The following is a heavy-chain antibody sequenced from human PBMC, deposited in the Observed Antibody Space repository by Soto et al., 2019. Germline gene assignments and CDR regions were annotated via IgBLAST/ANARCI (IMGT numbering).Heavy chain of an antibody. Sequence: PAGSLRLACAASGVTFTDYVLSWVRQAQGKGLEWVATISGIGGSTYLADSVKGRLSISRDNSKNTVSLLMNSLRAEDTAVYFCARGSSGYISSWYYFDYWGRGTLVTVSS. CDR2: ISGIGGST. D-gene: IGHD6-13*01. V-gene: IGHV3-23*01. CDR3: ARGSSGYISSWYYFDY. CDR1: GVTFTDYV. J-gene: IGHJ4*02.